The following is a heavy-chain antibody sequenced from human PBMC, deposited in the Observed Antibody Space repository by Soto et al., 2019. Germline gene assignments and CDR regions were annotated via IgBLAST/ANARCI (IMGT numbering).Heavy chain of an antibody. D-gene: IGHD2-15*01. V-gene: IGHV1-18*01. CDR3: ARDIYGGNCCDAFDI. J-gene: IGHJ3*02. CDR1: GYTFTNYG. CDR2: ISPYNGKT. Sequence: QAQLVQSGAEVKKPRASVNISCKASGYTFTNYGFIWVRHAPGHGLEWVGWISPYNGKTEYAQNLQGRVTMTRDKPTSTAYMELRSLRSDDTAVYYCARDIYGGNCCDAFDIWGQGTMVTVSS.